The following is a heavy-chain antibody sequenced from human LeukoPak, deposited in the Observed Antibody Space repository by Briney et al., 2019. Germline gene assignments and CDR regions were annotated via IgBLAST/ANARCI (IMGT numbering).Heavy chain of an antibody. CDR3: ATPYCSGISSLDVFNM. J-gene: IGHJ3*02. CDR1: GVSVSDGRYY. Sequence: KSSETLSLTCNVSGVSVSDGRYYWTWIRQHPGKGLEWIGYKYYSGSAKYNPSLKSRLTISIDTSKNQFSLQLSSVTAADTATYSCATPYCSGISSLDVFNMWGQGTRVTVSS. CDR2: KYYSGSA. D-gene: IGHD2-15*01. V-gene: IGHV4-31*03.